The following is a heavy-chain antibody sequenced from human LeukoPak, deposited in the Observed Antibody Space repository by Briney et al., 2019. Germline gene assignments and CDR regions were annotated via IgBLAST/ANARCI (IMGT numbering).Heavy chain of an antibody. CDR2: ISGSGGST. CDR1: GFTFSSYA. Sequence: GGSLRLSCAASGFTFSSYAMSWVRQAPGKGLEWVSAISGSGGSTYYAGSVKGRFTISRDNSKNTLYLQMNSLRAEDTAVYYCAKGLSIAARPGGDYWGQGTLVTVSS. CDR3: AKGLSIAARPGGDY. J-gene: IGHJ4*02. V-gene: IGHV3-23*01. D-gene: IGHD6-6*01.